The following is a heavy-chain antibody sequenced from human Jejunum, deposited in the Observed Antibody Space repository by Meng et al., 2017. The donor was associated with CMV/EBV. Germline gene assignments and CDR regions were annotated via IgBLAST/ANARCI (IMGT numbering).Heavy chain of an antibody. V-gene: IGHV3-23*03. Sequence: FRAYPMCRDRQAPGKGLEWVSMIYSNGMDTYYADSVKGRFITSRDNSKNMLYLQINSLRAEDTAVYYCAKYAKGVRSGNIYAMDVWGQGTTVTVSS. CDR3: AKYAKGVRSGNIYAMDV. CDR2: IYSNGMDT. D-gene: IGHD2-8*01. J-gene: IGHJ6*01. CDR1: FRAYP.